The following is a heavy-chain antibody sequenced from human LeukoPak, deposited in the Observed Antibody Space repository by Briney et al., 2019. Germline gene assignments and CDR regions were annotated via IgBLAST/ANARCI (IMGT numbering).Heavy chain of an antibody. V-gene: IGHV1-69*01. CDR1: GWILSRFS. CDR2: IIPAFCTL. CDR3: ATVFLELGGPSGFDFVAANYYFDS. J-gene: IGHJ4*02. Sequence: ASVKVSCMASGWILSRFSVNWVGQAPGRGPEWMGGIIPAFCTLIYARDFQDRVNITADESTSTAYMALDSLRSEDTAVYYCATVFLELGGPSGFDFVAANYYFDSWGQGTLVTVSS. D-gene: IGHD5-12*01.